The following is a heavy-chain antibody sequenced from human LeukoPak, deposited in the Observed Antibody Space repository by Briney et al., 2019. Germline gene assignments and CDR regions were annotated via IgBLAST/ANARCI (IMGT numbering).Heavy chain of an antibody. Sequence: SVKVSCKASGGTFSSYAISWVRQAPGQGLGWMGRIIPIFGTANYAQKFQGRVTITTDESTSTAYMELSSLRSEDTAVYYCASTPAPGSGYMGSFDYWGQGNLVTVSS. J-gene: IGHJ4*02. V-gene: IGHV1-69*05. CDR1: GGTFSSYA. D-gene: IGHD6-13*01. CDR3: ASTPAPGSGYMGSFDY. CDR2: IIPIFGTA.